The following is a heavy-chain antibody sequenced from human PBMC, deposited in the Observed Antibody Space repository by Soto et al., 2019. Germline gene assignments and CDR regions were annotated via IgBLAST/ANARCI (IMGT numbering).Heavy chain of an antibody. J-gene: IGHJ5*02. V-gene: IGHV1-69*08. Sequence: QVQLVQSGAEVKKPRSSVKVSCKASGGTFSSYTISWVRQAPGQGLEWMGRIIPILGIANYAQKFQGRVTITADKSTSTAYMELSSLRSEDTAVYYCAREVKYGSGSYPNWFDPWGQGTLVTVSS. D-gene: IGHD3-10*01. CDR3: AREVKYGSGSYPNWFDP. CDR2: IIPILGIA. CDR1: GGTFSSYT.